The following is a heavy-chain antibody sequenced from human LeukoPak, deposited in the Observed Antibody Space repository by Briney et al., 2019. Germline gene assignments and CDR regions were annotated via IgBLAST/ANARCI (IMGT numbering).Heavy chain of an antibody. Sequence: GGSLRLSCAASGFTFSSYAMSWVRQVPGKGLEWVSGISGSGGSTYYADSVKGRFTISRDNSKNTLYLQMNSLRAEDTAVYYCAKDHDGVGATGYWGQGTLVTVSS. J-gene: IGHJ4*02. CDR1: GFTFSSYA. CDR2: ISGSGGST. CDR3: AKDHDGVGATGY. D-gene: IGHD1-26*01. V-gene: IGHV3-23*01.